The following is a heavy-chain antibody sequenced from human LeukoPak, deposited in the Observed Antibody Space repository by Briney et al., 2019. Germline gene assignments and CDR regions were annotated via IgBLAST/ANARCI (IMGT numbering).Heavy chain of an antibody. V-gene: IGHV3-30-3*01. Sequence: PGRSLRLSCAASGFTFSSYAMHWVRQAPGKGLEWVADISYDGSNKYYADSVKGRFTISRDNSKNTLYLQMNSLRAEDTAVYYCARDDKYSGYDSDYWGQGTLVTVSS. J-gene: IGHJ4*02. CDR2: ISYDGSNK. CDR3: ARDDKYSGYDSDY. D-gene: IGHD5-12*01. CDR1: GFTFSSYA.